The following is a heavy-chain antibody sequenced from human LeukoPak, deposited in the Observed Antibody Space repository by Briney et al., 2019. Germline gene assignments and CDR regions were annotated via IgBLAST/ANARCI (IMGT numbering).Heavy chain of an antibody. CDR3: ARDRSGVGATLY. CDR1: GFTFSSYW. V-gene: IGHV3-7*01. D-gene: IGHD1-26*01. J-gene: IGHJ4*02. Sequence: GGSLRLSCAASGFTFSSYWMNWARQAPGKGLEWVASINHNGNVNYYVDSVKGRFTISRDNAKNSLYLQMNSLRAEDTAVYYCARDRSGVGATLYWGQGTLVTVSS. CDR2: INHNGNVN.